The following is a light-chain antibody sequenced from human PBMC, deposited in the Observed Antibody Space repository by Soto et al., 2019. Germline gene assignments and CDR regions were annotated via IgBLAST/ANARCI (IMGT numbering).Light chain of an antibody. CDR3: QQYHSWPA. CDR2: GAS. Sequence: DIQLTQSPSFLSASVGDRITITCRASHDIRSYLAWYQQKPAKAPKLLIYGASTLQSGVPSRFSGSGSGTEFTLTISSLQPEDFASYYCQQYHSWPAFGQGTKVEIK. V-gene: IGKV1-9*01. J-gene: IGKJ1*01. CDR1: HDIRSY.